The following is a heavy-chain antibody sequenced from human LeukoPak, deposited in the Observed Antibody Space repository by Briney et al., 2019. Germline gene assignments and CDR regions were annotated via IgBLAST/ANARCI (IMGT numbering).Heavy chain of an antibody. J-gene: IGHJ3*02. Sequence: QSGGSLRLSCAASGFTFDDYAMHWVRQAPGKGLEWVSGISWNSGSIGYADSVKGRFTISRDNAKNSLYLQMNSLRAEDMALYYCAKDELVASDFTGAFDIWGQGTMVTVSS. D-gene: IGHD2-8*02. CDR1: GFTFDDYA. CDR3: AKDELVASDFTGAFDI. V-gene: IGHV3-9*03. CDR2: ISWNSGSI.